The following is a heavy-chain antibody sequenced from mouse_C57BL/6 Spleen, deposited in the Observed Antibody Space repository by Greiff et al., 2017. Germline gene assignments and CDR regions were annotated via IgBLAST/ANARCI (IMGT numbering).Heavy chain of an antibody. CDR1: GFTFSSYA. V-gene: IGHV5-9-1*02. J-gene: IGHJ1*03. D-gene: IGHD2-4*01. CDR2: ISSGGDYI. CDR3: TRVDYDYDFYWYFDV. Sequence: DVMLVESGEGLVKPGGSLKLSCAASGFTFSSYAMSWVRQTPEKRLEWVAYISSGGDYIYYADTVKGRFTISRDNARNTLYLQMSSLKSEDTAMYYCTRVDYDYDFYWYFDVWGTGTTVTVSS.